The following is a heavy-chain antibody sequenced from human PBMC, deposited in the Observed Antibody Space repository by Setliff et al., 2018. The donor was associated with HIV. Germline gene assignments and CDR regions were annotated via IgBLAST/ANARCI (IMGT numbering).Heavy chain of an antibody. Sequence: PGGSLRLSCAASGFTFSNYAMRWVRQAPGKGLAWVSGISGSGISTYNADSVKGRFTISRDNSNNTLYLQMNSLRAEDTAVYYCAKSGYCGSSTCRNYFNYMDVWGKGTTVTVSS. CDR2: ISGSGIST. D-gene: IGHD2-2*01. CDR3: AKSGYCGSSTCRNYFNYMDV. V-gene: IGHV3-23*01. CDR1: GFTFSNYA. J-gene: IGHJ6*03.